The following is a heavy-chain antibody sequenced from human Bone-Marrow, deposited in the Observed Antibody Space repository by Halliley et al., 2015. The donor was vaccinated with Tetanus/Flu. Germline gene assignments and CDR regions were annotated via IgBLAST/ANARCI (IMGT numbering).Heavy chain of an antibody. D-gene: IGHD1-26*01. CDR2: IEWNGIRA. CDR3: ARRAPGGNYGPYYFDS. Sequence: SLRLSCAASGFSFNMFAMTWVRQSPGKGLEWVSGIEWNGIRAPYADSVKGRFTISRDNAMNSLYLEMSSLRAEDTALYFCARRAPGGNYGPYYFDSWGQGTLVTVSS. CDR1: GFSFNMFA. V-gene: IGHV3-20*04. J-gene: IGHJ4*02.